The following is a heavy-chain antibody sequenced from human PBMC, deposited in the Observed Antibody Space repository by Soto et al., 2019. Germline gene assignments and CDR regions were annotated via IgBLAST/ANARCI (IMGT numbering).Heavy chain of an antibody. Sequence: QVQLQESGPGLVKPSQTLSLTCTVSGAYVNIGGYYWSWVRQYPGKGLEWIGYIYHSGDTYYNPSLKSRLTISVDTSKNHFSLSLSSVTVADTAVYYCARAPGNERLDYWGQGTLVIVSS. D-gene: IGHD1-1*01. CDR2: IYHSGDT. CDR3: ARAPGNERLDY. V-gene: IGHV4-31*03. J-gene: IGHJ4*02. CDR1: GAYVNIGGYY.